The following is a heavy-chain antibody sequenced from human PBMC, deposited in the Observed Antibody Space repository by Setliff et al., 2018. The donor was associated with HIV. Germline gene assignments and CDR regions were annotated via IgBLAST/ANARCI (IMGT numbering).Heavy chain of an antibody. CDR1: GGSISSGGYY. D-gene: IGHD2-8*01. CDR3: ARESPDGLDY. CDR2: ISASGTT. V-gene: IGHV4-61*02. J-gene: IGHJ4*02. Sequence: PSETLSLTCTVSGGSISSGGYYWSWIRQPAGKGLEWIGRISASGTTNYNPSLKGRVTISVDTSKNQFSLKLSSVTATDTAVYYCARESPDGLDYWGQGTLVTVSS.